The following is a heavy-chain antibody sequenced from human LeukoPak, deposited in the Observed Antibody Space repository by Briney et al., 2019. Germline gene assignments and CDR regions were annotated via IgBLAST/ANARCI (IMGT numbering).Heavy chain of an antibody. CDR3: ARDGVVPAAIDSYYYYMDV. V-gene: IGHV1-69*04. Sequence: ASVKVSCKASGGTFSSYTISWVRQAPGQGLEWMGRIIPILGIANYAQKFQGRVTITADKSTSTAYMELSSLRSEDTAVYYCARDGVVPAAIDSYYYYMDVWGKGTTVTVSS. CDR1: GGTFSSYT. J-gene: IGHJ6*03. D-gene: IGHD2-2*01. CDR2: IIPILGIA.